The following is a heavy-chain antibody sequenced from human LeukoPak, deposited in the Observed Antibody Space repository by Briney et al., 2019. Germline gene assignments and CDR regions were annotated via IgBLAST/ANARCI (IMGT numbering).Heavy chain of an antibody. CDR2: IKSKTDGGTT. V-gene: IGHV3-15*01. CDR3: ITDRNVGSPPVDKRFDY. Sequence: PGGSLRLSCAASGFTFTKVWMSWVRQAPGKGLEWVGRIKSKTDGGTTDYAAPVKGRITISRDDSTNKVYLQMNSLKTEDTAIYYCITDRNVGSPPVDKRFDYWGQGALVTVSS. J-gene: IGHJ4*02. D-gene: IGHD1-26*01. CDR1: GFTFTKVW.